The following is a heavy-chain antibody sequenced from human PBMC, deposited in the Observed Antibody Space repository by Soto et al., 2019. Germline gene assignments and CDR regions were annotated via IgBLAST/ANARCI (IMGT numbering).Heavy chain of an antibody. V-gene: IGHV3-23*01. CDR1: GFTFSSNA. CDR3: ARASGESYPGSRVFDS. Sequence: EVQLLESGGDLVQPGGSLRLSCAASGFTFSSNAMSWVHQAPGKGLEWVSAITNSGGDTLYADSVKGRFTISRDNFKNTLYLQMNSLRAEDTAIYYCARASGESYPGSRVFDSWGQGTRVTVSS. J-gene: IGHJ4*02. D-gene: IGHD3-10*01. CDR2: ITNSGGDT.